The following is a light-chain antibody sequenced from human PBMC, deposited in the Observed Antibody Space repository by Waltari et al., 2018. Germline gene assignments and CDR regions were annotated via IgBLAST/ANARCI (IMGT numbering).Light chain of an antibody. Sequence: QSALTQPASVSGSPGQSTTISCTGTSSDVGGHNYVSWYPQHPGKAPRLMLYDVITRPSGVSTRFSGSKSGNTASLTISGLQAEDEADYYCSSYTSTSTRYLFGTGTKVTVL. CDR2: DVI. J-gene: IGLJ1*01. CDR3: SSYTSTSTRYL. V-gene: IGLV2-14*03. CDR1: SSDVGGHNY.